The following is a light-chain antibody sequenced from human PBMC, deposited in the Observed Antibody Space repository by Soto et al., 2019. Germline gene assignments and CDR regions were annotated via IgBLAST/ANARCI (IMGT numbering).Light chain of an antibody. CDR2: AAS. J-gene: IGKJ5*01. CDR3: QQLSIYPIT. V-gene: IGKV1-9*01. CDR1: QGISSY. Sequence: IQLTQSPSSLSASVLYRVSITFLASQGISSYLAWYQQKPGKAPKLLIYAASTLQSGVPSRFSGSGSGTDFTLTISSLQPEDFATYHCQQLSIYPITLGQGTRLEIK.